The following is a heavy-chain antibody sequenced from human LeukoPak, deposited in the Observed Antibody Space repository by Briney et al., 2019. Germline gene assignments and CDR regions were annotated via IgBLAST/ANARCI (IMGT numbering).Heavy chain of an antibody. CDR1: GGSISSYY. CDR2: IYFSGST. Sequence: SETLSLTCTVSGGSISSYYWCWVRHRPRKGLERIGYIYFSGSTNYNPSLKSRVTISVDTSKNKFSLKLSSVTAADTAVYYCGRVGYSYGSFGYWGQGTLVTVSS. CDR3: GRVGYSYGSFGY. D-gene: IGHD5-18*01. V-gene: IGHV4-59*01. J-gene: IGHJ4*02.